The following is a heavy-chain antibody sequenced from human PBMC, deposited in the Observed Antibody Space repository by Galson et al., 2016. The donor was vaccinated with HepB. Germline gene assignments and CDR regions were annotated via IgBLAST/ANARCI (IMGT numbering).Heavy chain of an antibody. CDR1: GFNFSSFA. J-gene: IGHJ4*02. CDR3: ARGGYTGSYYGFDY. V-gene: IGHV3-64*02. CDR2: ISSNGGTT. D-gene: IGHD1-26*01. Sequence: SLRLSCAASGFNFSSFAMYWVRQAPGKRLEDVSGISSNGGTTYYADSVKGRFTISRDNSKNTLYLQMGSLRVEDMAVYYCARGGYTGSYYGFDYWGQGTLVTVSS.